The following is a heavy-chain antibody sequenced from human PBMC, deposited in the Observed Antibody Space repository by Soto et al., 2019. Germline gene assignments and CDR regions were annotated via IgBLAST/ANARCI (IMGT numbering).Heavy chain of an antibody. D-gene: IGHD4-17*01. V-gene: IGHV1-18*04. CDR2: ISGYNGNT. CDR3: ASWAGQKHHFGGPFDY. J-gene: IGHJ4*02. CDR1: GYTFTSHG. Sequence: QVQLVQSGAEVKKPGASVKVSFTASGYTFTSHGFSWVRQAPGQGREWMGWISGYNGNTNLAQKFQGRVTMTTDTSTRTAYMELRSMRSDDAAVYYCASWAGQKHHFGGPFDYWGQGTRVSVSS.